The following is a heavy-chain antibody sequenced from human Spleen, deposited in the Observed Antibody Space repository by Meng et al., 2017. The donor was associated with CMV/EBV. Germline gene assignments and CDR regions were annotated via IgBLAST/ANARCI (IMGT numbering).Heavy chain of an antibody. J-gene: IGHJ4*02. V-gene: IGHV1-18*01. CDR2: INCYNGNR. CDR3: ARDLEFWMGSYDF. D-gene: IGHD3-3*01. CDR1: GGTFSSYA. Sequence: CKASGGTFSSYAISWVRQAPGQGLEWMGWINCYNGNRNYAQKLQGRVTMTTDTSTSTAYMELRSLRSDDTAVYYCARDLEFWMGSYDFWGRGTLVTVSS.